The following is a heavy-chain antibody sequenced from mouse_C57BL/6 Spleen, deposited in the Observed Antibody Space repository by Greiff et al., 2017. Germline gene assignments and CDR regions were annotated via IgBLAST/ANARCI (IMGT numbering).Heavy chain of an antibody. CDR2: IRSKSNNYAT. J-gene: IGHJ4*01. V-gene: IGHV10-1*01. CDR1: GFSFNTYA. Sequence: EVQLVESGGGLVQPKGSLKLSCAASGFSFNTYAMNWVRQAPGKGLEWVARIRSKSNNYATYYADSVKDRFTISRDDSESMLYLQMNNLKTEDTAMYYCVRHEDEPHAMDYWGQGTSVTVSS. CDR3: VRHEDEPHAMDY.